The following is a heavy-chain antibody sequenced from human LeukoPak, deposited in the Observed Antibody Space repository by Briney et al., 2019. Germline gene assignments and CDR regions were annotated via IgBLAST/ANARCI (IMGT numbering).Heavy chain of an antibody. CDR1: GGSFSGYY. J-gene: IGHJ3*02. Sequence: KPSETLSLTCAVYGGSFSGYYWSWIRQPPGKGLEWIGEINHSGSTNYNPSLKSRVTISVDTSKNQFSLKLSSVTAADTAVYYCASTRRPWHYDSIGSYGAFDIWGQGTMVTVSS. CDR3: ASTRRPWHYDSIGSYGAFDI. CDR2: INHSGST. D-gene: IGHD3-22*01. V-gene: IGHV4-34*01.